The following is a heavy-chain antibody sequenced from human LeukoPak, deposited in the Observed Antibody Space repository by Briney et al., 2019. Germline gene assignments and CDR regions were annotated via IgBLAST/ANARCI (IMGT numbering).Heavy chain of an antibody. CDR3: AIRLPHDYGGNGNAFDI. Sequence: ASVKVSCKVSGYTLTELSMHWVRQAPGKGLEWMGGFDPEDGETIYAQKFQGRVTMTEDTSTDSAYMELSSLRSEDTAVYYCAIRLPHDYGGNGNAFDIWGQGTMVTVSS. V-gene: IGHV1-24*01. J-gene: IGHJ3*02. CDR1: GYTLTELS. D-gene: IGHD4-23*01. CDR2: FDPEDGET.